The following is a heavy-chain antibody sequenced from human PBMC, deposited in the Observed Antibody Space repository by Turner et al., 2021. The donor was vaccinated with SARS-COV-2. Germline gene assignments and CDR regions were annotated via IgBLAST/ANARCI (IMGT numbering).Heavy chain of an antibody. J-gene: IGHJ6*02. CDR1: GGTFSSYA. D-gene: IGHD3-10*01. CDR3: ARGATLVRGVIENLYYYYYGMDV. Sequence: QVQLVQSGAEVKKPGSSVKVSCKASGGTFSSYAISWVRQAPGQGLEWMGGIIPIFGTANFAQKFQGRVTITADKSTSTAYMELSSLRSEDTAVYYCARGATLVRGVIENLYYYYYGMDVWGQGTTVTVSS. CDR2: IIPIFGTA. V-gene: IGHV1-69*06.